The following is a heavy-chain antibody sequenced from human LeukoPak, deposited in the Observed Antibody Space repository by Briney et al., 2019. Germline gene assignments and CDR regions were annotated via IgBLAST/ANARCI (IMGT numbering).Heavy chain of an antibody. V-gene: IGHV3-11*04. CDR2: ISSSGSTI. CDR1: GFTFSGYY. J-gene: IGHJ4*02. Sequence: PGGSLRLSCAASGFTFSGYYMSWICQAPGKGLEWVSYISSSGSTIYYADSVKGRFTISRDNAKNSLYLQMNSLRAEDTAVYYCAGKAAAYYFVYWGQGTLVTVSS. D-gene: IGHD2-2*01. CDR3: AGKAAAYYFVY.